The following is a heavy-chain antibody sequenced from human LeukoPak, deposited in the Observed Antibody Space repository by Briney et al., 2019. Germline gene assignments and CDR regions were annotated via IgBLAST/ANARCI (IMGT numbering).Heavy chain of an antibody. J-gene: IGHJ5*02. V-gene: IGHV4-59*01. CDR1: GASISSYY. Sequence: TSETLSLTCTVSGASISSYYWNWIRQPPGKRLEWIGYIYYSGGTYYNPSLKSRATISADTSKNQFSLRLSSVTAADTAVYYCASAPPTTTVTAFDPWGQGTLVTVSS. CDR2: IYYSGGT. D-gene: IGHD2-21*02. CDR3: ASAPPTTTVTAFDP.